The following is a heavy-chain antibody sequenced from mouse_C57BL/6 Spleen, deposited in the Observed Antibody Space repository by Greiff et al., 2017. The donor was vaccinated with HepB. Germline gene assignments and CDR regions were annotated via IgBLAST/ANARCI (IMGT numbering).Heavy chain of an antibody. V-gene: IGHV14-2*01. CDR2: IDPEDGET. CDR3: ASGYGRGFAY. Sequence: DVQLQESGAELVKPGASVKLSCTASGFNIKDYYMHWVKRRTEQGLEWIGRIDPEDGETKYAPKFQGKATITADTSSNTAYLQLSSLTSEDTAVYYCASGYGRGFAYWGQGTLVTVSA. CDR1: GFNIKDYY. D-gene: IGHD1-1*01. J-gene: IGHJ3*01.